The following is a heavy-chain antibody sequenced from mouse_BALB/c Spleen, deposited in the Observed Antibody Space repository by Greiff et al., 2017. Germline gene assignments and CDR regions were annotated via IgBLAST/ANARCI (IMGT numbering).Heavy chain of an antibody. V-gene: IGHV3-2*02. CDR1: GYSITSDYA. J-gene: IGHJ2*01. CDR3: ARSTHYGSSYFDY. Sequence: EVKLVESGPGLVKPSQSLSLTCTVTGYSITSDYAWNWIRQFPGNKLEWMGYISYSGSTSYNPSLKSRISITRDTSKNQFFLQLNSVTTEDTATYYCARSTHYGSSYFDYWGQGTTLTVSS. CDR2: ISYSGST. D-gene: IGHD1-1*01.